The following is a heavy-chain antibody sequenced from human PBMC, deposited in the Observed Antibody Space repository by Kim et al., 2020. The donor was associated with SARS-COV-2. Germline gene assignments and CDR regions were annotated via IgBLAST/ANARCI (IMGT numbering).Heavy chain of an antibody. V-gene: IGHV3-23*03. J-gene: IGHJ6*02. CDR1: GFTFSSYA. CDR3: VKALMARAPTSIPRIEDV. CDR2: IYSGDLTT. Sequence: GGSLRLSCAASGFTFSSYAMSWVRQAPGKGLEWVSVIYSGDLTTYYAESVKGRFTNSRDNSKNTLYLKMNSLRAEDTAVYYCVKALMARAPTSIPRIEDVWGQGTTVTVSS. D-gene: IGHD2-21*02.